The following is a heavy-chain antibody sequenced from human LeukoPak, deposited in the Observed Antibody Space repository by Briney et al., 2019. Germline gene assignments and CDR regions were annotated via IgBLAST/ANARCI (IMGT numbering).Heavy chain of an antibody. CDR2: IWYDGSNK. Sequence: GGSLRLSCAASGFTFSSYGMHWVRQAPGKGLEWVAVIWYDGSNKYYADSVKGRFTISRDNSKNTLYLQMNSLRAEDTAVYYCARDLGNYDSSGLDYWGQGTLVTDSS. D-gene: IGHD3-22*01. V-gene: IGHV3-33*01. J-gene: IGHJ4*02. CDR3: ARDLGNYDSSGLDY. CDR1: GFTFSSYG.